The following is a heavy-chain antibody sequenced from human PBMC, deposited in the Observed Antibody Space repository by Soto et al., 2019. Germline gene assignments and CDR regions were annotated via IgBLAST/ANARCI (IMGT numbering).Heavy chain of an antibody. V-gene: IGHV4-30-4*01. J-gene: IGHJ5*02. D-gene: IGHD4-17*01. CDR3: ARARGGDSGDYASLFDR. Sequence: VQLQESGLGLVTPSQTLSLTCTVFGGSVSIGDYLWSWIRQRPGKGLEWIGYIHDSGNTYYNPSLKSRVTISLDTSKNQFSLKVTSMTAADTAVYFCARARGGDSGDYASLFDRWGQGNLVTVSS. CDR1: GGSVSIGDYL. CDR2: IHDSGNT.